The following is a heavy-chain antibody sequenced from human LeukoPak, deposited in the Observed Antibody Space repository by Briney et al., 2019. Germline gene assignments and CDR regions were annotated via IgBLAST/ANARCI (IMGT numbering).Heavy chain of an antibody. D-gene: IGHD3-22*01. CDR3: ARDRPNYYDSSGYSLFDY. J-gene: IGHJ4*02. V-gene: IGHV4-4*02. CDR2: IYHSGST. Sequence: SGTLSLTCAVSGGSISSSDWWSWVRQPPGKGLEWIGQIYHSGSTNYNPSLKSRVTMSVDTSKNQFSLKLSSVTAADTAVYYCARDRPNYYDSSGYSLFDYWGQGTLVTVSS. CDR1: GGSISSSDW.